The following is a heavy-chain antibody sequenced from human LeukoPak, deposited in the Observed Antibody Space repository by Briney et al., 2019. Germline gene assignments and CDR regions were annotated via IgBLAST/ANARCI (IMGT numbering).Heavy chain of an antibody. CDR3: ARAGYSSGWDFDY. D-gene: IGHD6-19*01. Sequence: ASVKVSCKASGYTFTSYYMHWVRQAPGQGLEWMGWINPNSGGTNYAQKFQGRVTMTRDTSISTAYMELSRLRSDDTAVYYCARAGYSSGWDFDYWGQGTLVTVSS. V-gene: IGHV1-2*02. CDR1: GYTFTSYY. CDR2: INPNSGGT. J-gene: IGHJ4*02.